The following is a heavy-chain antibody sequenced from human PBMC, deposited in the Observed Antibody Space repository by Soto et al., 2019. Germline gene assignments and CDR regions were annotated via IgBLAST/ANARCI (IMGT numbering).Heavy chain of an antibody. CDR3: AREWVNRMLYQSPYGMDV. V-gene: IGHV3-48*01. Sequence: PGGSLRLSCAASGFTFSSYSMNWVRQAPGKGLEWVSYISSSSSNIYYADSVKGRFTISRDNAKNSLYLQMNSLRGEDTAVYYCAREWVNRMLYQSPYGMDVWGQGTTVTVSS. CDR1: GFTFSSYS. J-gene: IGHJ6*02. D-gene: IGHD2-8*01. CDR2: ISSSSSNI.